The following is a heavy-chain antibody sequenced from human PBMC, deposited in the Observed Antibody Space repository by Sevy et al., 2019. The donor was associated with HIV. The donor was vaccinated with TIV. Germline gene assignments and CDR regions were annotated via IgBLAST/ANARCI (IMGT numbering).Heavy chain of an antibody. J-gene: IGHJ4*02. CDR3: ARDMTCGGDCYYFDN. V-gene: IGHV1-69*13. CDR2: IIPVYGTT. Sequence: ASVEVSCKASGDTFRKYVISWVRQAPGQGLEWMGGIIPVYGTTNYAQKFQARVTFTADASTSTVYMELSRLRSEDTAVYYCARDMTCGGDCYYFDNWGQGTLVTVSS. D-gene: IGHD2-21*02. CDR1: GDTFRKYV.